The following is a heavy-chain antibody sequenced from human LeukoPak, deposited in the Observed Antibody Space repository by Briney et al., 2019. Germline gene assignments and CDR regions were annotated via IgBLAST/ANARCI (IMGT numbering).Heavy chain of an antibody. CDR1: GFTFDSYS. CDR3: AKCLIAAAGRRHAMDV. J-gene: IGHJ6*02. Sequence: GGSLRLSCAASGFTFDSYSMTWVRQAPGKGLEWVSAISGSGGGAYYADSVKGRFTISRDNSKNTLFLHMNSLRAEDTALYYCAKCLIAAAGRRHAMDVWGQGTTVTVSS. D-gene: IGHD6-13*01. CDR2: ISGSGGGA. V-gene: IGHV3-23*01.